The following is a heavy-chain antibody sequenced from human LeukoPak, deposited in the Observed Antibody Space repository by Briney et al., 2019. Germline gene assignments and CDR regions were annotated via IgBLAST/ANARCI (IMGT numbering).Heavy chain of an antibody. J-gene: IGHJ6*02. D-gene: IGHD4-11*01. V-gene: IGHV1-2*02. CDR2: INPNSGGT. CDR1: GYTFTGYY. CDR3: ARDYSDYDHYYGMDV. Sequence: ASVKVSCKASGYTFTGYYMHWVRQAPGQGLEWMGWINPNSGGTNYAQKFQGRVTMTRDTSISTAYMELSRLRSDDTAVYYCARDYSDYDHYYGMDVWGQGTTVTVSS.